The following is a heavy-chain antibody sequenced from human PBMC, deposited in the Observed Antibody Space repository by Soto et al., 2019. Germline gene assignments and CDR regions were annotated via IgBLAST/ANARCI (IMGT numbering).Heavy chain of an antibody. CDR3: AKDMGGSSNSYYYMDV. CDR2: ISGSDGST. J-gene: IGHJ6*03. D-gene: IGHD2-2*01. CDR1: GFTFSIYA. Sequence: EVQLLESGGGLVQPGGSLRLSCAASGFTFSIYAMNWVRQAPGKGLEWVSVISGSDGSTYHADSVKGRFTISRDNSKHTLYLQMNSLRAEDTAVYYCAKDMGGSSNSYYYMDVWGKGTTVTVSS. V-gene: IGHV3-23*01.